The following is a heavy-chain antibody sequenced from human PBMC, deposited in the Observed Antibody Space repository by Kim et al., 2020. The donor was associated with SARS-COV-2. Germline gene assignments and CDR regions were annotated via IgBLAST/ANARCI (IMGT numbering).Heavy chain of an antibody. D-gene: IGHD4-17*01. CDR3: ARAYDYGDYLYYLDY. V-gene: IGHV3-30-3*01. CDR2: ISYDGSNK. Sequence: GGSLRLSCAASGFTFRSYAMHWVRQAPGKGLEWVAVISYDGSNKYYADSVKGRFTISRDNSKNTLYLQMNSLRAEDTAVYYCARAYDYGDYLYYLDYWG. CDR1: GFTFRSYA. J-gene: IGHJ4*01.